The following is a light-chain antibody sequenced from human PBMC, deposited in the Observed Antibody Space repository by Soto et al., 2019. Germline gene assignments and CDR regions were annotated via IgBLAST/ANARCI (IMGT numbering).Light chain of an antibody. Sequence: DIQMTQSPSTLSPSVGDRVSITCRASQIISRFLAWYQQRPGKAPRLLIYRASMLESGVPSRFSGSGSGTEFTLTISSLQPDDFATYYCQQYNSYPWTFGQGTKVEIK. J-gene: IGKJ1*01. CDR1: QIISRF. CDR3: QQYNSYPWT. V-gene: IGKV1-5*03. CDR2: RAS.